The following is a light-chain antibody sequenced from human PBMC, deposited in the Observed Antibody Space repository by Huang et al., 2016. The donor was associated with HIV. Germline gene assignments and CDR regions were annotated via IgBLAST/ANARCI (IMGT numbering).Light chain of an antibody. CDR3: MQALETPIT. V-gene: IGKV2-28*01. J-gene: IGKJ5*01. CDR1: QSLLHSNGYKY. CDR2: LVS. Sequence: DIVMTQSPLSLPVTPGEPASISCKSSQSLLHSNGYKYLVWDLQKPGQSPQLMISLVSNRASWDPDRVSGIGSGTDFTLKISRVEAEDVGVYYCMQALETPITFGQGTRLEIK.